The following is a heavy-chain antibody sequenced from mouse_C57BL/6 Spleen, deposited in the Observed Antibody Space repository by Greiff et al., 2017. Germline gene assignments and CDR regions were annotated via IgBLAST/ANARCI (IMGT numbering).Heavy chain of an antibody. CDR3: ARAGGTRYFDV. CDR2: ISYDGSN. Sequence: EVQLVESGPGLVKPSQSLSLTCSVTGYSITSGYYWNWIRQFPGNKLEWMGYISYDGSNNYNPSLKNRISITRDTSKNQFFLKLNSVTTEDTATYYCARAGGTRYFDVWGTGTTVTVSS. J-gene: IGHJ1*03. V-gene: IGHV3-6*01. CDR1: GYSITSGYY. D-gene: IGHD2-14*01.